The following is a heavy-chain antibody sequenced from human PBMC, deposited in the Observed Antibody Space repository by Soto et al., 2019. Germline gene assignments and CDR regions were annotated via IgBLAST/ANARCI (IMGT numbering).Heavy chain of an antibody. CDR1: GGSISSSSYY. D-gene: IGHD2-15*01. Sequence: SETLSLTCTVSGGSISSSSYYWGWIRQPPGKGLEWIGSIYYSGSTYYNPSLKSRVTISVDTSKNQFSLKLSSVTAADTAVYYCARRDVVVVPAPLRWNWFDPWGQGTLVTVSS. V-gene: IGHV4-39*01. CDR2: IYYSGST. CDR3: ARRDVVVVPAPLRWNWFDP. J-gene: IGHJ5*02.